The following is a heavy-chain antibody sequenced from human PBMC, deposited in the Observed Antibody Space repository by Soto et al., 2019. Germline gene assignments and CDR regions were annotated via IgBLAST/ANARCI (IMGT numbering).Heavy chain of an antibody. CDR3: ASTASLDY. CDR2: IKQDSSEK. Sequence: EVQLVESGGGLVQPGGSLRLSCAASGFTFSIYWMRWVRQAPGKGLEWVANIKQDSSEKYYVDSVKGRFTISRDNARSSLYLQMNSLRAEDTAVYYCASTASLDYWGQGTLVTVSS. V-gene: IGHV3-7*01. CDR1: GFTFSIYW. J-gene: IGHJ4*02. D-gene: IGHD2-21*02.